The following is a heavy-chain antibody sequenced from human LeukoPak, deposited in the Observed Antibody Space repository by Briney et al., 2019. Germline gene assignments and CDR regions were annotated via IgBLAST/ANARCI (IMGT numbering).Heavy chain of an antibody. D-gene: IGHD3-10*01. V-gene: IGHV4-38-2*02. CDR2: IYHSGST. CDR1: GYSISSGYY. CDR3: ARKIWAVWFGEPNFDY. Sequence: PSETLSLTCTVSGYSISSGYYWGWIRQPPGKGLEWIGSIYHSGSTYYNPSLKSRVTISVDTSKNQFSLKLSSVTAADTAVYYCARKIWAVWFGEPNFDYWGQGTLVTVSS. J-gene: IGHJ4*02.